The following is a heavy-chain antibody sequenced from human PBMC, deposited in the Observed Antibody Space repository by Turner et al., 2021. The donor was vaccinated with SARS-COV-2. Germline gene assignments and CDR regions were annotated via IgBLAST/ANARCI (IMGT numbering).Heavy chain of an antibody. D-gene: IGHD3-22*01. CDR2: INAGNGKT. Sequence: QVQLVQSGAEVKKPGASVKVSCKASGYTFTSYAMHWVRQAPGQRLEWMGWINAGNGKTKYSPKFQGRATITRDTSASTAYMELSSLRSEDTAVYYCARARGVDYYDSSGQRFDPWGQGTLVTVSS. CDR1: GYTFTSYA. J-gene: IGHJ5*02. CDR3: ARARGVDYYDSSGQRFDP. V-gene: IGHV1-3*01.